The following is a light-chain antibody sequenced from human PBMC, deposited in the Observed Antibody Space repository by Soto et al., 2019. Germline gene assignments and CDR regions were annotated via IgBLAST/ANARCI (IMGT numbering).Light chain of an antibody. CDR1: SSDVGSYNL. V-gene: IGLV2-23*02. CDR3: CSYAGSSTV. J-gene: IGLJ1*01. Sequence: QSALTQPASVSGSPGQSITISCTGTSSDVGSYNLVSWYQQHPGKAPKLMIYEVSKRPSGVSNRFSGSKSGNTASLTISGFQAEDEADYYCCSYAGSSTVFGTGTKLTVL. CDR2: EVS.